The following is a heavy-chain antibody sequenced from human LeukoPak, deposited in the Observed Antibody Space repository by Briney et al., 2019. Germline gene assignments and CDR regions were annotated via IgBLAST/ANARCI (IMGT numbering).Heavy chain of an antibody. CDR1: GGSISSYY. CDR2: IYSSGTT. J-gene: IGHJ6*02. Sequence: SETLSLTCTVSGGSISSYYWSWIRQPAAKGPEWIGRIYSSGTTTYNPSFKSRVTMSLDTSNNQLSLRLTSVTAADTAVYYCARVSPIPAAGSSYYFAMDVWGQGTTVTVSS. CDR3: ARVSPIPAAGSSYYFAMDV. D-gene: IGHD6-13*01. V-gene: IGHV4-4*07.